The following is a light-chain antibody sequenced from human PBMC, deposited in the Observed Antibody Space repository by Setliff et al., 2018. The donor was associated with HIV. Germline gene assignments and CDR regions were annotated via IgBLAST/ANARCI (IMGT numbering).Light chain of an antibody. CDR3: CSYAGSSTFV. Sequence: QSALTQFASVSGSPGQSITISCTGTSSDVGSYNLVSWYQQHPGKAPKLMIYEVTKRPSGISHRFSGSKSGNTASLTISGLQAEDEAEYYCCSYAGSSTFVFGTGTKVPS. CDR2: EVT. V-gene: IGLV2-23*02. CDR1: SSDVGSYNL. J-gene: IGLJ1*01.